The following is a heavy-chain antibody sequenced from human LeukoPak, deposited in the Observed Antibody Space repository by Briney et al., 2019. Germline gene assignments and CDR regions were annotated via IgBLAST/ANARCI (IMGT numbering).Heavy chain of an antibody. CDR2: ISISGTTT. CDR3: AKDILAAGLFFDY. J-gene: IGHJ4*02. V-gene: IGHV3-11*01. Sequence: GGSLRLSCAASGFIFSDFYMGWIRQAPGKGLEWVSYISISGTTTNYADSVKGRFTISRDDARNSLYLQMNSLRAEDTAVYDCAKDILAAGLFFDYWGQGTPVTVSS. D-gene: IGHD6-13*01. CDR1: GFIFSDFY.